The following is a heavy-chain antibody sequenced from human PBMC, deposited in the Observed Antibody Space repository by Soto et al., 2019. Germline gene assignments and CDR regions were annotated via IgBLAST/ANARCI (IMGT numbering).Heavy chain of an antibody. CDR2: ISQSSTAI. CDR1: GFTFSEYY. J-gene: IGHJ4*01. CDR3: ARWSSAFDY. Sequence: PGGSLRLSCAASGFTFSEYYMGWVRQAPGKGLEWVAYISQSSTAIYNADSVRGRFVISRDNAESSLYLQMNSLTAEDTAMYYCARWSSAFDYWGHGTLVTVSS. V-gene: IGHV3-11*01.